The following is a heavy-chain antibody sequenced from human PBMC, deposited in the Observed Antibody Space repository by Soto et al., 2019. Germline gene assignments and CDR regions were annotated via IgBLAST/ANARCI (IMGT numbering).Heavy chain of an antibody. J-gene: IGHJ4*02. D-gene: IGHD3-10*01. CDR2: ISWNSGSI. CDR3: AKDISPSYYGSGSYYH. V-gene: IGHV3-9*01. CDR1: GFTFDDYA. Sequence: GGSLRLSCAASGFTFDDYAMHWVRQAPGKGLEWVSGISWNSGSIGYADSAKGRFTNSRDNAKNSLYLQMNSLRAEDTALYYCAKDISPSYYGSGSYYHWGQGTLVTVSS.